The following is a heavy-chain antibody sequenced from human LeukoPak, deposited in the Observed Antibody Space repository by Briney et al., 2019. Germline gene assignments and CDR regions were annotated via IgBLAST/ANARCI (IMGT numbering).Heavy chain of an antibody. CDR2: ISYDGSSK. Sequence: GGSLRLSCAASGFTFSSYVIHWVRQAPGRGLEWVAVISYDGSSKYYADSVKGRFTISRDNSKNTLYLQMNSLRTEDTAVYYCAKGVSSSWSNDAFDIWGQGTMVTVSS. D-gene: IGHD6-13*01. V-gene: IGHV3-30*18. CDR1: GFTFSSYV. CDR3: AKGVSSSWSNDAFDI. J-gene: IGHJ3*02.